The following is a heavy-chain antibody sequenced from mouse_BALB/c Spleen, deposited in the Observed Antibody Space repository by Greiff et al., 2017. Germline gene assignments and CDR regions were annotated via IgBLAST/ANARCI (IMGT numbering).Heavy chain of an antibody. J-gene: IGHJ3*01. D-gene: IGHD1-1*01. CDR1: GFNFNDSY. Sequence: VQLQQSGAELVKPGASVKLSCTASGFNFNDSYMHWVKQRPEQGLEWIGRIDPANGNTKYDPKFQGKATITADTSSNTAYLQLSSLTSEDTAVYYGARSGYYGGWFAYWGQGTLVTVSA. CDR3: ARSGYYGGWFAY. CDR2: IDPANGNT. V-gene: IGHV14-3*02.